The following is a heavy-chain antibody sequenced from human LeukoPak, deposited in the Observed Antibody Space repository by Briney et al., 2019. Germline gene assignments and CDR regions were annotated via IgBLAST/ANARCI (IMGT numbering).Heavy chain of an antibody. CDR3: ARVRTDYYGSGSYYRYYYYGMDV. CDR2: IYHSGST. D-gene: IGHD3-10*01. J-gene: IGHJ6*04. CDR1: GGSISSSNW. V-gene: IGHV4-4*02. Sequence: SETLSLTCAVSGGSISSSNWWSWVRQPPGKGLEWIGEIYHSGSTNYNPSLKSRVTISVDKSKNQFSLKLSSVTAADTAVYYCARVRTDYYGSGSYYRYYYYGMDVWGKGATVTVSS.